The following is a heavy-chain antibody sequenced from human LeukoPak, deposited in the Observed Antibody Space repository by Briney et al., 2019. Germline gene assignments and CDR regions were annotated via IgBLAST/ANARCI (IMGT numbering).Heavy chain of an antibody. Sequence: PGRSLRLSCAASGFTFSSYGVHWVRQAPGKGLEWVAVISYDGSNKYYADSVKGRFTISRDNSKNTLYLQMNSLRAEDTAVYYCAKDLGSDTAMVTGMDVWGQGTTVTVSS. D-gene: IGHD5-18*01. CDR3: AKDLGSDTAMVTGMDV. CDR1: GFTFSSYG. J-gene: IGHJ6*02. V-gene: IGHV3-30*18. CDR2: ISYDGSNK.